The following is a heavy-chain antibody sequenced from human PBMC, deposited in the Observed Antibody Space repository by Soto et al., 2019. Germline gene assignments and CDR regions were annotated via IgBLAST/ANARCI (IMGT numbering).Heavy chain of an antibody. D-gene: IGHD3-22*01. CDR1: GGSISSYY. CDR3: AREGDDSSGYYPAY. Sequence: SENLSLTCTVSGGSISSYYWSWIRQPPGKGLEWIGYIYYSGSTNYNPSLKSRVTISVDTSKNQFSLKLSSVTAADTAVYYCAREGDDSSGYYPAYWGQGTLVTVSS. J-gene: IGHJ4*02. V-gene: IGHV4-59*01. CDR2: IYYSGST.